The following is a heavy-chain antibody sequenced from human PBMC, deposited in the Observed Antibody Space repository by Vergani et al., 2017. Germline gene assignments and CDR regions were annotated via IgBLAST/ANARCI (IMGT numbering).Heavy chain of an antibody. CDR3: ARDLEVAAAIDY. D-gene: IGHD6-13*01. CDR2: IIPILGIA. Sequence: QVPLVQSGAEVKKPGSSVKVSCKASGGTFRSYAISWVRPAPGQGLEWMGRIIPILGIANYAQKFQGRVTITADKSTSTAYMELSSLRSEDTAVYYCARDLEVAAAIDYWGQGTLVTVSS. V-gene: IGHV1-69*04. CDR1: GGTFRSYA. J-gene: IGHJ4*02.